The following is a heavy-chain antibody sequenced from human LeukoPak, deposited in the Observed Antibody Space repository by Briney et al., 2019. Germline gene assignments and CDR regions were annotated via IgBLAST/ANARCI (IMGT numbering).Heavy chain of an antibody. CDR2: ISSSSSTI. Sequence: GGSLRLSCAASGFTFSSYSMNWVRQAPGKGLEWVSYISSSSSTIYYADSVKGRFTISRDNAKNSLYLQMNSLRAEDTAVYYCARDSSRSYGNFDYWGQGTLVTVSS. D-gene: IGHD1-26*01. CDR3: ARDSSRSYGNFDY. J-gene: IGHJ4*02. V-gene: IGHV3-48*01. CDR1: GFTFSSYS.